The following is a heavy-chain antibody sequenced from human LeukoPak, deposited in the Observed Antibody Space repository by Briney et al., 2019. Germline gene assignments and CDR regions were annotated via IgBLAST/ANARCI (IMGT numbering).Heavy chain of an antibody. D-gene: IGHD3-22*01. J-gene: IGHJ4*02. CDR1: GYTFTSYG. CDR2: ISAYNGNT. CDR3: ARDPLYYYDSSGYGLDY. Sequence: AASVKVSCKASGYTFTSYGISWVRQAPGQGLEWMGWISAYNGNTNYAQKLQGRVTMTTDTSTSTAYMELRSLRSDDTAVYYCARDPLYYYDSSGYGLDYWGQGTLVTVSS. V-gene: IGHV1-18*01.